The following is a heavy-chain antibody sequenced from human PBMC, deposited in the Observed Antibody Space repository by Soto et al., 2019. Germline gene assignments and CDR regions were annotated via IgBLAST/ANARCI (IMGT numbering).Heavy chain of an antibody. V-gene: IGHV3-21*01. J-gene: IGHJ4*02. D-gene: IGHD2-8*02. CDR1: GFTFSSYS. CDR2: ISTTSTFI. Sequence: EVQLVESGGGLVKTGGSLRLSCAASGFTFSSYSLSWVRQAPGKGQEWVSSISTTSTFIDYADSVKGRFTISRDNAKSSLHLQMNSLRAEDTAVYYCARISWTGTITEYYFDYWGQGTLVTVSS. CDR3: ARISWTGTITEYYFDY.